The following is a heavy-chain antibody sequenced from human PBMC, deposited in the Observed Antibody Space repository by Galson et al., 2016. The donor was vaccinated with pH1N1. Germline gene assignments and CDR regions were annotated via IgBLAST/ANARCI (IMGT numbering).Heavy chain of an antibody. V-gene: IGHV3-30*18. D-gene: IGHD4-17*01. CDR3: AKSPLFDGDYVGLDV. Sequence: SLRLSCAASGFTFSSYGMHWVRQAPGKGLKWVAVISYDGTNKYYADSVKGRFTIPRDNSKNTLYLQMNSLRAEDTAVYYCAKSPLFDGDYVGLDVWGQGTTVTVSS. J-gene: IGHJ6*02. CDR2: ISYDGTNK. CDR1: GFTFSSYG.